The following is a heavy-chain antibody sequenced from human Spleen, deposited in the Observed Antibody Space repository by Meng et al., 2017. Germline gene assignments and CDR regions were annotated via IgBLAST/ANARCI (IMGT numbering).Heavy chain of an antibody. CDR1: GGSFSGYY. D-gene: IGHD1-7*01. CDR3: ARGARNYARKYFQH. Sequence: PLQHWGAGLLKPSGTLSLTCAVYGGSFSGYYWSWIRQPPGKGLEWIGEINHSGSTNYNPSLKSRVTISVDTSKNQFSLKLSSVTAADTAVYYCARGARNYARKYFQHWGQGTLVTVSS. V-gene: IGHV4-34*01. CDR2: INHSGST. J-gene: IGHJ1*01.